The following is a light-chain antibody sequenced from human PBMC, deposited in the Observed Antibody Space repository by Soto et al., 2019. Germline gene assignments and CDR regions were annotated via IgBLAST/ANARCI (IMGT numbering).Light chain of an antibody. CDR3: QQFYSYPWT. Sequence: DIQMTQSPSTLSASVGATVTITCRASQSINSWLAWYQQKPGKAPKALIYKASTLESGVPSRFSGSGSGTEFTLTISGLQPDDFATYYCQQFYSYPWTFGQGTKVDTK. CDR1: QSINSW. J-gene: IGKJ1*01. V-gene: IGKV1-5*03. CDR2: KAS.